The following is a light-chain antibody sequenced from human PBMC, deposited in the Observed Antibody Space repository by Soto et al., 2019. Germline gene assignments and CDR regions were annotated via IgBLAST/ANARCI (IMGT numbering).Light chain of an antibody. Sequence: QSALTQPASVSGSPGQSITISCTGTGSDLGGYNYVSWYQQHPGKAPKVMIYDVSNRPSGVSNRFSGSKSGNTASLTISGLQAEDEADYYCSSYTSASTPLVFGGGTKVTVL. V-gene: IGLV2-14*01. J-gene: IGLJ2*01. CDR3: SSYTSASTPLV. CDR2: DVS. CDR1: GSDLGGYNY.